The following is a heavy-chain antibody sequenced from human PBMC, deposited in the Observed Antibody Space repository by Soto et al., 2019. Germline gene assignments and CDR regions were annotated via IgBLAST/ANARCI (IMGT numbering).Heavy chain of an antibody. J-gene: IGHJ4*02. D-gene: IGHD6-19*01. CDR2: ISSSSGTI. CDR1: GFSFNTYT. CDR3: ARVYNNGWWVDY. Sequence: GGSLRLSCAASGFSFNTYTMNWVRQAPGKGLEWVSYISSSSGTIYYADSVKGRFTISRDNAKNSLYLQMNSLGDEDTAMYYCARVYNNGWWVDYWGQGILVTVSS. V-gene: IGHV3-48*02.